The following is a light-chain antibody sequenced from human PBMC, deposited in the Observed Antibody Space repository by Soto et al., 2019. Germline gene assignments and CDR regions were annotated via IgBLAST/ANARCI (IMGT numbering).Light chain of an antibody. J-gene: IGKJ4*01. Sequence: ETVMTQSPATLSVSPGERATLSCRASQSVSSNLPWYQQKPGQAPRLLIYGASTRATGIPARFSGSGSGTEFTLTISRLQSEDFAVYSCQQYNKWPPLTFGGGTKVDI. CDR1: QSVSSN. CDR2: GAS. V-gene: IGKV3-15*01. CDR3: QQYNKWPPLT.